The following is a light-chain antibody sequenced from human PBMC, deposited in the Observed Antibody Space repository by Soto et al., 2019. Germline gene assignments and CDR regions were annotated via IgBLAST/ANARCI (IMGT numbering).Light chain of an antibody. CDR1: QSVSRSS. CDR2: GAS. Sequence: EIVLTQSPGTLSLSPGERATLSCSASQSVSRSSLAWYQQKPGQAPRLLIYGASSMATGIPDRFSGSGSGTDVTLTISRLEPEDFAVYYCQRYGSSPKTFGQGTKGEI. J-gene: IGKJ1*01. CDR3: QRYGSSPKT. V-gene: IGKV3-20*01.